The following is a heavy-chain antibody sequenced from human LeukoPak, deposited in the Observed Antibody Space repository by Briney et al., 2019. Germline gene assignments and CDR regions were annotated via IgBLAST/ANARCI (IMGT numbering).Heavy chain of an antibody. CDR2: IWYDGSKK. D-gene: IGHD3-22*01. Sequence: TGGSLRLSCAASGYTFRRNGMHWVRQAPGKGLEWVAVIWYDGSKKYYGDSVRGRFTISRDNSKNTLYLQMNSLSAEDTAVYYCAKSRGYYYEKSGPADYWGQGALVTVSS. V-gene: IGHV3-33*06. CDR1: GYTFRRNG. J-gene: IGHJ4*02. CDR3: AKSRGYYYEKSGPADY.